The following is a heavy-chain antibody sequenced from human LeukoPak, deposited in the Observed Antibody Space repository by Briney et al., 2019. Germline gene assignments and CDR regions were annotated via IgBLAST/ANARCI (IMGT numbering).Heavy chain of an antibody. CDR3: AGAPSPYDILTGRNAFDI. D-gene: IGHD3-9*01. CDR2: IIPIFGTT. J-gene: IGHJ3*02. CDR1: GGTFNSYA. Sequence: SVKVSCKASGGTFNSYAISWVRQAPGQGLEWMGGIIPIFGTTKYEQKFEGRVTIITDESTSTAYMELSSLRPEDTAVYYCAGAPSPYDILTGRNAFDIWGQGTMVTVSS. V-gene: IGHV1-69*05.